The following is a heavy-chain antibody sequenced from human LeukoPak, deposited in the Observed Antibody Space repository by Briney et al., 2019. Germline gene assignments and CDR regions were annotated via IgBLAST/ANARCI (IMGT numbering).Heavy chain of an antibody. V-gene: IGHV1-2*02. D-gene: IGHD1-1*01. Sequence: ASVKVSYKASGYTFIIYAMNWVRQAPGQGLEWMGWINPNSGGTNYAQKFQGRVTMTRDTSISTAYMELSRLRSDDTALYYCARARTGTTDYWGQGTLVTVSS. J-gene: IGHJ4*02. CDR1: GYTFIIYA. CDR3: ARARTGTTDY. CDR2: INPNSGGT.